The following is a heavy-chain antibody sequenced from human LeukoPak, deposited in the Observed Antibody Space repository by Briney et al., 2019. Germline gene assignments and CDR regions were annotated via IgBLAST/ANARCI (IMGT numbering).Heavy chain of an antibody. J-gene: IGHJ4*02. CDR3: ARSPDEYYYYSSGSFDY. V-gene: IGHV3-64*01. CDR2: ICSNGGST. CDR1: GFTFSSYA. Sequence: PGGSLRVFCAASGFTFSSYAMHWVRQAPGKGLEYVSAICSNGGSTYYANSVKGRFTISRDNSKNTLYLQMGSLRAEDMAVYYCARSPDEYYYYSSGSFDYWGQGTLVTVSS. D-gene: IGHD3-22*01.